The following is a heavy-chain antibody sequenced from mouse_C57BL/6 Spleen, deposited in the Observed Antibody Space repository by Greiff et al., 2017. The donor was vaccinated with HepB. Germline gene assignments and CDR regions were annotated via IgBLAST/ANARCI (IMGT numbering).Heavy chain of an antibody. Sequence: VQLVESGAELVKPGASVKISCKASGYAFSSYWMNWVKQRPGKGLEWIGQIYPGDGDTNYNGKFKGKATLTADKSSSTAYLQLSSLPSEDSAVYFCARPLLPYWYFDVWGPGTTVTVSS. V-gene: IGHV1-80*01. CDR3: ARPLLPYWYFDV. CDR1: GYAFSSYW. J-gene: IGHJ1*01. D-gene: IGHD1-1*01. CDR2: IYPGDGDT.